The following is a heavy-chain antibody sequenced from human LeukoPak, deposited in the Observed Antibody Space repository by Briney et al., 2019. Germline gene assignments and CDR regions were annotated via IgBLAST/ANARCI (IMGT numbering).Heavy chain of an antibody. CDR2: INAGNGNT. CDR3: ARDYSSSFIFDY. D-gene: IGHD6-6*01. V-gene: IGHV1-3*01. J-gene: IGHJ4*02. Sequence: GASVKVSCKASGYTFTSYAMHWVRQAPGQRLEWMGWINAGNGNTKYSQKFQGRVTITRDTSASTAYMELSSLRSEDTAMYYCARDYSSSFIFDYWGQRTLVTVSS. CDR1: GYTFTSYA.